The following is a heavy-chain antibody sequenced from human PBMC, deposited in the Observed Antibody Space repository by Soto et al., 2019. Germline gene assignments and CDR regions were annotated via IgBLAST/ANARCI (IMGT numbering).Heavy chain of an antibody. CDR3: ARSRNGGVADSFDY. Sequence: QVQLVASGGGVVQQGRSLTLSCEASGFTFRRHAIHWVRQAPGKGLEWVAVISRDGSNEYYEDSVKGRFTISRDNSKNPLFLQLNSLRLEDTAVYYCARSRNGGVADSFDYWGQGTLVTVSS. J-gene: IGHJ4*02. D-gene: IGHD3-10*01. CDR2: ISRDGSNE. CDR1: GFTFRRHA. V-gene: IGHV3-30-3*01.